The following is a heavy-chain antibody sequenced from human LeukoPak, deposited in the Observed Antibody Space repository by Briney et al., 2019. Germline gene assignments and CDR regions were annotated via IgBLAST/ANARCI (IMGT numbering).Heavy chain of an antibody. J-gene: IGHJ4*02. D-gene: IGHD1-14*01. CDR3: SREWRYDSDY. Sequence: GGSLRLSCAASGFTFSSYEMNWVRQAPGKGLEWVAVISYDGTNKYYADSVKGRFTISRDNSKNTLYLQMNSLRAEDTAVYYCSREWRYDSDYWGQGTSVTVSS. V-gene: IGHV3-30*04. CDR1: GFTFSSYE. CDR2: ISYDGTNK.